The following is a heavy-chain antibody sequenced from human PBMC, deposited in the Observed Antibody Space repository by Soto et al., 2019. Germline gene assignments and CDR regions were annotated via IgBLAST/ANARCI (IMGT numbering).Heavy chain of an antibody. CDR3: ARDPVAGTAGAAEYFQH. J-gene: IGHJ1*01. D-gene: IGHD6-19*01. V-gene: IGHV1-3*01. CDR1: GYTFTSYA. CDR2: INAGNGNT. Sequence: GASVKVSCKASGYTFTSYAMHWVRQAPGQRLEWMGWINAGNGNTKYSQKFQGRVTITRDTSASTAYMELSSLRSEDTAVYYCARDPVAGTAGAAEYFQHWGQGTLVTVSS.